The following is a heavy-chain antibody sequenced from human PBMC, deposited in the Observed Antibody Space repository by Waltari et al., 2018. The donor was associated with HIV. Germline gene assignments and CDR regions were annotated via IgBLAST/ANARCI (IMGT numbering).Heavy chain of an antibody. CDR1: GFTFSSYA. V-gene: IGHV3-23*01. D-gene: IGHD6-19*01. CDR2: ISGSGGST. CDR3: AKDMGSSIVAGLFDY. J-gene: IGHJ4*02. Sequence: EVQLLESGGGLVQPGGSLRLSCAASGFTFSSYAMSWVRQAPGKGLEGVSAISGSGGSTYYADSVKGRFTISRDNSKNTLYLQMNSLRAEDTAVYYCAKDMGSSIVAGLFDYWGQGTLVTVSS.